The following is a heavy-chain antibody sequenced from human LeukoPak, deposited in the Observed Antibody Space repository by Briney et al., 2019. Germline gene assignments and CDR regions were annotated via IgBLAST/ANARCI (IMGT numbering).Heavy chain of an antibody. CDR3: ARVTVTKDYYYYGMDV. D-gene: IGHD4-17*01. CDR2: IYYSGST. J-gene: IGHJ6*02. Sequence: SETLSLTCTVSGGSISNGDHYWSWIRQHPGKGLEWIGHIYYSGSTYYNPSLKSRGIISVETSKNQFSLKLSSVTAADTAVYYCARVTVTKDYYYYGMDVWGQGTTVTVSS. V-gene: IGHV4-31*03. CDR1: GGSISNGDHY.